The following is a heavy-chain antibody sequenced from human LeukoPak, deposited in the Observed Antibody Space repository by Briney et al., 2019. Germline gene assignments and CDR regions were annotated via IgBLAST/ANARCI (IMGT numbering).Heavy chain of an antibody. J-gene: IGHJ3*02. CDR3: ARLGVTFDI. CDR1: GGSISSSSYY. Sequence: PSGTLSLTCTVSGGSISSSSYYWGWIRQPPGKGLEWIGSIYYSGSSYYNPSLKSRVTISVDTSKNLFSLKLSSVTAADTAVYYCARLGVTFDIWGQGTMVTVSS. D-gene: IGHD3-3*01. CDR2: IYYSGSS. V-gene: IGHV4-39*01.